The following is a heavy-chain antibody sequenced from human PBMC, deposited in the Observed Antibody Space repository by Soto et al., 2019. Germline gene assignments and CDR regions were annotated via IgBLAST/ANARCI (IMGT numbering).Heavy chain of an antibody. V-gene: IGHV1-69*13. Sequence: ASVKVSCKASGGTFSSYAISWVRQAPGQGLEWMGGIIPIFGTANYAQKFQGRVTITADESTSTAYMELSSQRSEDTDVYYCARDHPRGHHDPSAYLDACDIWGQGTMATVSS. CDR2: IIPIFGTA. CDR1: GGTFSSYA. D-gene: IGHD3-16*01. CDR3: ARDHPRGHHDPSAYLDACDI. J-gene: IGHJ3*02.